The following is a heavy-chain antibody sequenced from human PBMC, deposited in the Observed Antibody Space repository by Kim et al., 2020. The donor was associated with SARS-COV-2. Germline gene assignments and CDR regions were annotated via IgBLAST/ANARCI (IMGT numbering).Heavy chain of an antibody. Sequence: SETLSLTCTVSGGSVSSGPYYWNWIRQPPGKGLEWIGYMYYSGSTNYNPSLKSRVTISIDTSKNTFSLKLSSVTAADTAVYYCARISGDYDRLFDPWGQGTLVTVSS. CDR2: MYYSGST. D-gene: IGHD4-17*01. V-gene: IGHV4-61*01. CDR1: GGSVSSGPYY. CDR3: ARISGDYDRLFDP. J-gene: IGHJ5*02.